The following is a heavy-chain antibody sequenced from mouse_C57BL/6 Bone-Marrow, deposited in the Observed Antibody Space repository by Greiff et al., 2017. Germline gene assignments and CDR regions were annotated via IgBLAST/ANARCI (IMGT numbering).Heavy chain of an antibody. Sequence: VQLQQSGPELVKPGASVKISCKASGYTFTDYYMNWVKQSHGKSLEWIGDINPNNGGTCYNQKFKGKATLTVDKSSSTAYMELRSLTSEDSAVYYCANLLLRSGFAYWGQGTLVTVSA. CDR2: INPNNGGT. D-gene: IGHD1-1*01. CDR3: ANLLLRSGFAY. J-gene: IGHJ3*01. CDR1: GYTFTDYY. V-gene: IGHV1-26*01.